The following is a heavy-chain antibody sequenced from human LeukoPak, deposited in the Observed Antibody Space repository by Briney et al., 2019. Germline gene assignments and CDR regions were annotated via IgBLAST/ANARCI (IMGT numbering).Heavy chain of an antibody. CDR3: AKAVTLARYFQH. CDR2: ISGSGGST. V-gene: IGHV3-23*01. CDR1: GFTFSSYA. Sequence: TGGSLRLSCAASGFTFSSYAMSWVRQAPGKGLEWVSAISGSGGSTYYADSVKGRFTISRDNSKNTLYLQMNSLRAEDTAVYYCAKAVTLARYFQHWGQGTLVTVSP. D-gene: IGHD2-21*02. J-gene: IGHJ1*01.